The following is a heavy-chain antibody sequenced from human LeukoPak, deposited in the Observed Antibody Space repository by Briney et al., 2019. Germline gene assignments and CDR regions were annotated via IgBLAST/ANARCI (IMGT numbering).Heavy chain of an antibody. Sequence: SETLSLTCAVSGGSISSSSYYWGWIRQPPGKGLEWIGSIYYSGSTYYNPSLESRVTISVDTSKNQFSLKVSSVTAADTAVYYCARRGASSSEEYWGQGTLVIVSS. CDR2: IYYSGST. J-gene: IGHJ4*02. CDR1: GGSISSSSYY. D-gene: IGHD6-6*01. V-gene: IGHV4-39*01. CDR3: ARRGASSSEEY.